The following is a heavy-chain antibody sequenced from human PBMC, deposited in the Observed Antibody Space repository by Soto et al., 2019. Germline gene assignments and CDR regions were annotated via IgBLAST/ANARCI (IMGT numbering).Heavy chain of an antibody. CDR3: ARDRDDYGSGNYYNRIDF. V-gene: IGHV1-69*01. J-gene: IGHJ4*02. CDR2: IIPIFGTP. D-gene: IGHD3-10*01. Sequence: QVQLVQSGAEVKKPGSSVKVSCKASGGIFSTYAISWVRQAPGQGLEWMGGIIPIFGTPNYAQRFQGRVTITADESTTTCYIELSRMTSEDTAVYYCARDRDDYGSGNYYNRIDFWGQGTLVTVSS. CDR1: GGIFSTYA.